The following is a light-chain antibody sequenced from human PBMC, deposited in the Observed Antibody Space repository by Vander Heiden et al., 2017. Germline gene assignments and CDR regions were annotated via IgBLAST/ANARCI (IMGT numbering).Light chain of an antibody. J-gene: IGKJ4*01. CDR3: MQRIEFPLT. CDR1: PSLFDRDDGNTY. CDR2: TLS. V-gene: IGKV2-40*01. Sequence: LLTLLPLSLPFSPPSTSSLSSPSCPSLFDRDDGNTYLDWYLQKPGQSPQLLIYTLSSRASGVPDRFSASGSGTDFTLKISGVEAEDVGVYYCMQRIEFPLTFGGGTKLEIK.